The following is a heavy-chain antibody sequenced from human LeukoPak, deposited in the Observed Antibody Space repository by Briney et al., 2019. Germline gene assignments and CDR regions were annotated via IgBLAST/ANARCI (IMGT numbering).Heavy chain of an antibody. J-gene: IGHJ3*02. Sequence: ASVKVSCKASGGTFSSYAISWVRQAPGQGLEWMGGIIPTFGTANYAQKFQGRVTITADESTSTAYMELSSLRSEDTAVYYCARNPTRMLGNAFDIWGQGTMVTVSS. CDR3: ARNPTRMLGNAFDI. V-gene: IGHV1-69*13. CDR2: IIPTFGTA. D-gene: IGHD1-14*01. CDR1: GGTFSSYA.